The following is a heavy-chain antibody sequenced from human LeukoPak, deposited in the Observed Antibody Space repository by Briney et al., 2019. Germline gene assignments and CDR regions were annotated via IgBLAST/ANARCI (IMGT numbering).Heavy chain of an antibody. D-gene: IGHD2-21*01. CDR1: GYTFNNYG. V-gene: IGHV1-18*04. CDR3: ARDDAAWGGGYSHYYYFFGMDV. Sequence: ALVKVSCKASGYTFNNYGISWVRQALGQGLEWMGWISADNGNTDFAQKLRGRVTMTTDTSTNTAYMELRSLRSDDTAVYYCARDDAAWGGGYSHYYYFFGMDVWGQGTTVTVSS. CDR2: ISADNGNT. J-gene: IGHJ6*02.